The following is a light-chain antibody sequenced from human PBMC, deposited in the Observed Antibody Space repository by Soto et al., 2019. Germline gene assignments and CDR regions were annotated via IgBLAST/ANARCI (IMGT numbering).Light chain of an antibody. CDR2: EVT. CDR3: SSYTSISTLHVI. Sequence: QSVLTQPASVSGSPGQSITISCTGTSSDVGGYNYVSWYQHHPGRAPKLMINEVTNRPSGVSNRFSGSKSGNTASLTISGLQAEDEADYYCSSYTSISTLHVIFGGGTKLTVL. CDR1: SSDVGGYNY. V-gene: IGLV2-14*01. J-gene: IGLJ2*01.